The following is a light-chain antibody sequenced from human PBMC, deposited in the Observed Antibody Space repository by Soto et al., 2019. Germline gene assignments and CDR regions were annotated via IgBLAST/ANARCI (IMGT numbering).Light chain of an antibody. CDR1: RSNIGSNS. CDR2: SND. CDR3: AAWDDSLNGV. Sequence: QSVLTQSPSASGTPGQRVTMSCSGSRSNIGSNSVNWYQQLPGTAPKLLINSNDERPSGVPDRFSGSKSGTSASLAISGLQSEDEADYYCAAWDDSLNGVFGGGTKLTVL. J-gene: IGLJ3*02. V-gene: IGLV1-44*01.